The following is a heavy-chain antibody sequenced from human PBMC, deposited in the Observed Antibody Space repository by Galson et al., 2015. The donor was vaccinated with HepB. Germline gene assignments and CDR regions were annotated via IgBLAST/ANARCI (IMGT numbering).Heavy chain of an antibody. CDR1: GFTSSSYD. D-gene: IGHD1-1*01. J-gene: IGHJ6*02. CDR2: FRSGGTT. Sequence: SLRLSCAASGFTSSSYDMSWVRQAPGKGLEYVSTFRSGGTTYYTDSVKGRFTISRDNSKNTLYLQMNSLRGEDTAVYYCAKGRGTLGGLDVWGQGATVTVS. V-gene: IGHV3-23*01. CDR3: AKGRGTLGGLDV.